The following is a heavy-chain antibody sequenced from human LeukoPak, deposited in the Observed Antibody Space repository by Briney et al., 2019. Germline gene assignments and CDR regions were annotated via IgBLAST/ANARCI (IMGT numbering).Heavy chain of an antibody. CDR2: IKSDGST. J-gene: IGHJ1*01. CDR1: GFTVSSYW. V-gene: IGHV3-74*01. CDR3: ARAPSEIGGYYPEYFRH. D-gene: IGHD3-22*01. Sequence: GGSLRLSCAASGFTVSSYWMHWVRQHPGKGLVLVSRIKSDGSTRYADSVKGRFTISRDNAKNTVSLQMNSLRAEDTGVYYCARAPSEIGGYYPEYFRHWGQGTLVTVSP.